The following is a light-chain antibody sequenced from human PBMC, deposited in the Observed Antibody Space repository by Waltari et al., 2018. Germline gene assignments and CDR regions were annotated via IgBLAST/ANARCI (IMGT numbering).Light chain of an antibody. CDR3: QQATSFPFT. Sequence: DIQMTQSPSSVSASVGDRVTITWRASQGISTWLAWYQQKPGKAPNLLIYGASNLHSGVPSRFNGSGSWTDFTLTISSLQPEDFATYYCQQATSFPFTFGPGTKVDIK. J-gene: IGKJ3*01. V-gene: IGKV1-12*01. CDR2: GAS. CDR1: QGISTW.